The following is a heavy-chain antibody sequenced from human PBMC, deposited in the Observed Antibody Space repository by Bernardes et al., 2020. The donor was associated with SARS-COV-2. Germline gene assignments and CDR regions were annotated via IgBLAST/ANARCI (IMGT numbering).Heavy chain of an antibody. J-gene: IGHJ6*02. D-gene: IGHD6-13*01. CDR2: ISAYNGNT. Sequence: ASVKVSCKASGYTFTSYGISWVRQAPGQGLEWMGWISAYNGNTNYAQKLQGRVTMTTDTSTSTAYMELRSLRSDDTAVYYCARVGANKIAAAGTGALYYYYGMDVWGQGTTVTVSS. CDR1: GYTFTSYG. CDR3: ARVGANKIAAAGTGALYYYYGMDV. V-gene: IGHV1-18*01.